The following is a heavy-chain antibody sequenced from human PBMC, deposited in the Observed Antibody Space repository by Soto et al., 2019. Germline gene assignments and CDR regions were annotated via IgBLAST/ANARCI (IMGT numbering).Heavy chain of an antibody. V-gene: IGHV5-51*01. Sequence: GESLKISCKGSGYSFTSYWIGWVRQMPGKGLEWMGIIYPGDSDTRYSPSFQGQVTISVDTSKNQFSLKLSSMTAADTAVYYCARDRGPIAARQLSGVWFDPWGQGTLVTVSS. CDR1: GYSFTSYW. CDR2: IYPGDSDT. J-gene: IGHJ5*02. D-gene: IGHD6-6*01. CDR3: ARDRGPIAARQLSGVWFDP.